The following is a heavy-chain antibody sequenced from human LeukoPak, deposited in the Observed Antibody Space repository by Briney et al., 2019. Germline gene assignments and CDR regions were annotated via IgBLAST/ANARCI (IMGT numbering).Heavy chain of an antibody. CDR1: GFTFSSYA. D-gene: IGHD6-19*01. J-gene: IGHJ4*02. V-gene: IGHV3-23*01. CDR3: AKRILVAGSFYYFEY. Sequence: TGGSLRLSCAASGFTFSSYAMSWVRQAPGKGLEWISDISGRGGSTYYADSVKGRFTISRDNSKNTLYLQTNSLRAEDTAVYYCAKRILVAGSFYYFEYWGQGTLVTVSS. CDR2: ISGRGGST.